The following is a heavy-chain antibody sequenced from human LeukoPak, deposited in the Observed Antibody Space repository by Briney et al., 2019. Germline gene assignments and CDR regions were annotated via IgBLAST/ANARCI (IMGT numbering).Heavy chain of an antibody. CDR3: ARATETTVVGPIYAFDI. CDR1: GGSISSYY. D-gene: IGHD4-23*01. V-gene: IGHV4-59*01. Sequence: SETLSPTCTVSGGSISSYYWSWIRQPPGKGLEWIGYIYYSGSTNYNPSLKSRVTISVDTSKNQFSLKLSSVTAADTAVYYCARATETTVVGPIYAFDIWGQGTMVTVSS. CDR2: IYYSGST. J-gene: IGHJ3*02.